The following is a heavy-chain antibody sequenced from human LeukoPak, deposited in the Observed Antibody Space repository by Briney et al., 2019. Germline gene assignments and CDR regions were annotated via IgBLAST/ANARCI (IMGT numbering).Heavy chain of an antibody. V-gene: IGHV3-53*01. CDR2: IFSNGDT. Sequence: GGSPRLSCTASEFTVSRNYMLWVRQAPGKGLEWVSLIFSNGDTHYADSVKGRFTISRDTSKNTVSLQMNSLRVEDTAMYYCTRDQMNYWGQGTLVTVSS. CDR1: EFTVSRNY. CDR3: TRDQMNY. D-gene: IGHD5-24*01. J-gene: IGHJ4*02.